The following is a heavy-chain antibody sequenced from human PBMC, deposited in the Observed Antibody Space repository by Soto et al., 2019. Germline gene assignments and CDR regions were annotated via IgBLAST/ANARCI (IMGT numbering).Heavy chain of an antibody. D-gene: IGHD2-2*02. Sequence: QVQLVQSGAEVKKPGSSVKVSCKASGGTFSSYTISWVRQAPGHVLEWMGRIIPILGIANYAQKFQGRVTITADKSTSSAYMELSSLRSEDTAVYYCARVAVYCSSTSCYNWYFDLWGRGTLVTVSS. J-gene: IGHJ2*01. CDR1: GGTFSSYT. CDR2: IIPILGIA. CDR3: ARVAVYCSSTSCYNWYFDL. V-gene: IGHV1-69*02.